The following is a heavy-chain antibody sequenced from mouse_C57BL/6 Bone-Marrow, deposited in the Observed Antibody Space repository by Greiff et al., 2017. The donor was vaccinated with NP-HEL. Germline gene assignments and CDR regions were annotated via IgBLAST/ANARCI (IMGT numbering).Heavy chain of an antibody. CDR3: ARDGSKSAMDY. CDR2: ISYDGSN. J-gene: IGHJ4*01. V-gene: IGHV3-6*01. CDR1: GYSITSGYY. D-gene: IGHD2-5*01. Sequence: EVQLQESGPGLVKPSQSLSLTCSVTGYSITSGYYWNWIRQFPGNKLEWMGYISYDGSNNYNPSLKNRISITRDTSKNQFFLKLNSVTTEDTATYYCARDGSKSAMDYWGQGTSVTVSS.